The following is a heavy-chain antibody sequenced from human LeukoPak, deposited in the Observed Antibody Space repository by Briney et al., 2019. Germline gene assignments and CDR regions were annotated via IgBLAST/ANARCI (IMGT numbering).Heavy chain of an antibody. Sequence: SETLSLTCTVSGGSISSYYWSWIRQPAGKGLEWIGRIYTSGSTNYNPSLKSRVTMSVDTSKNQFSLKLSSVTAADTAVYYCARVMAAIPGGGDYYYMDVWSKGTTVTVSS. V-gene: IGHV4-4*07. CDR1: GGSISSYY. D-gene: IGHD2-2*01. CDR2: IYTSGST. J-gene: IGHJ6*03. CDR3: ARVMAAIPGGGDYYYMDV.